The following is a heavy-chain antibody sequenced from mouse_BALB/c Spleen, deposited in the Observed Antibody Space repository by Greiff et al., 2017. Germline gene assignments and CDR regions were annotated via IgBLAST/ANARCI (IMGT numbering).Heavy chain of an antibody. CDR1: GYTFTSYW. J-gene: IGHJ4*01. D-gene: IGHD2-14*01. CDR3: TRLDRYDDVRYYYAMDY. CDR2: IYPGNSDT. V-gene: IGHV1-5*01. Sequence: EVKLVESGTVLARPGASVKMSCKASGYTFTSYWMHWVKQRPGQGLEWIGAIYPGNSDTSYNQKFKGKAKLTAVTSTSTAYMELSSLTNEDSAVYYCTRLDRYDDVRYYYAMDYWGQGTSVTVSS.